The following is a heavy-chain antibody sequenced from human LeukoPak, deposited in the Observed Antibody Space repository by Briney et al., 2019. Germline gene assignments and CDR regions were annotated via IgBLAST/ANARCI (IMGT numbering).Heavy chain of an antibody. D-gene: IGHD3-10*01. CDR2: INPNSGGT. J-gene: IGHJ4*02. CDR1: GYTFTGYY. CDR3: ARGYYGSGHIIGDY. V-gene: IGHV1-2*02. Sequence: GASVKVSCTASGYTFTGYYMHWVRQAPGQGLEWMGWINPNSGGTNYAQKFQGRVTMTRDTSISTAYMELSRLRSDDTAVYYCARGYYGSGHIIGDYWGQGTLVTVSS.